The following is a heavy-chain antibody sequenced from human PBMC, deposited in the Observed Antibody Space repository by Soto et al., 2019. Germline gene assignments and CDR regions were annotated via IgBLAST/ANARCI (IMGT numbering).Heavy chain of an antibody. CDR2: INHSGST. V-gene: IGHV4-34*01. CDR1: GGSFRDYF. Sequence: SETLSLTCAVYGGSFRDYFLSWIRQPPGKGLEWIGEINHSGSTNYNPSLKSRVTISVDTSKNQFSLKLSSVTAADTAVYYCARGENDYSNYPVGYYFDYWGQGTLVTVSS. CDR3: ARGENDYSNYPVGYYFDY. D-gene: IGHD4-4*01. J-gene: IGHJ4*02.